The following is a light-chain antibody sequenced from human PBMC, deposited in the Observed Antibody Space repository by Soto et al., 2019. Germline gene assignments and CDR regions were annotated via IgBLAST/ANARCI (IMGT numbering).Light chain of an antibody. CDR2: DAS. CDR3: QQYNKWPLS. V-gene: IGKV3-15*01. CDR1: QSIRGN. Sequence: EIVMTQSPDTLSVSPGERATLSCRASQSIRGNLAWYQQKPGQAPRLLIYDASTGATGIPDRFSASGSGTGFTLTISSLQSEDFAVYYCQQYNKWPLSFGGGTKVELK. J-gene: IGKJ4*01.